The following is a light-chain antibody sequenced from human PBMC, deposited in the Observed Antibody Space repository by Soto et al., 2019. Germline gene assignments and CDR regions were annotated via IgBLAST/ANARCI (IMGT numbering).Light chain of an antibody. CDR1: ISDFVIYNY. J-gene: IGLJ1*01. CDR3: SSHTTSSALQV. Sequence: QSALTQPASVSGSPGQSITISCTGTISDFVIYNYVSWYQQHPGKAPKLMLYGVSNRPSGVSNRFSGSKSGNTASLTISGLQAEDEADYYCSSHTTSSALQVFGTGTQLTVL. CDR2: GVS. V-gene: IGLV2-14*01.